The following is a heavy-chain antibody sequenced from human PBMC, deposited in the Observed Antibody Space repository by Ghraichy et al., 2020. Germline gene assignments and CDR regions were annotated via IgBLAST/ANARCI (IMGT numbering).Heavy chain of an antibody. CDR1: GFTFSSYS. V-gene: IGHV3-21*01. CDR3: ARAGTYSSGWEDY. Sequence: GESLRLSCAASGFTFSSYSMNWVRQAPGKGLEWVSSISSSSSYIYYADSVKGRFTISRDNAKNSLYLQMNSLRAEDTAVYYCARAGTYSSGWEDYWGQGTLVTVSS. CDR2: ISSSSSYI. D-gene: IGHD6-19*01. J-gene: IGHJ4*02.